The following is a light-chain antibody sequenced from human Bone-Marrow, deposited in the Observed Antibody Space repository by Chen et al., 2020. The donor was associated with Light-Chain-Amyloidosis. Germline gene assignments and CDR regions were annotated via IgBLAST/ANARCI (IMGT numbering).Light chain of an antibody. CDR2: DDS. CDR3: QVCDRSSDRPV. V-gene: IGLV3-21*02. J-gene: IGLJ3*02. Sequence: SYVLTQLSSVSVAPGQTATIACGGNNIGSTSVHWYQQTTGQAPLLVVYDDSDRPSGIPERLSGSNSGNTATLTISRVEAGDEADYYCQVCDRSSDRPVFGGGTKLTVL. CDR1: NIGSTS.